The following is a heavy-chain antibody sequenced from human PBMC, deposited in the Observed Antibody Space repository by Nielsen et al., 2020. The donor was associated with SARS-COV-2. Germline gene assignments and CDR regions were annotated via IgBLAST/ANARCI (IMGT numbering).Heavy chain of an antibody. CDR1: ADTFTSYD. V-gene: IGHV1-8*01. D-gene: IGHD5-24*01. Sequence: ASVKVSCKASADTFTSYDINWVRQAPGQGLEWMGWMSPNSGNIGYAQKFQGRLTVTRNISISTVYMELSSLRSDDTAVYFCAREDVGRDGTSWLDHWGQGALVTVSS. CDR3: AREDVGRDGTSWLDH. J-gene: IGHJ5*02. CDR2: MSPNSGNI.